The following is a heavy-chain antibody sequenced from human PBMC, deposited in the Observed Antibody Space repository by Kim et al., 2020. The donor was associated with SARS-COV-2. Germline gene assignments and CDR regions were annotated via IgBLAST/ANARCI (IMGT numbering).Heavy chain of an antibody. CDR2: FDTSGST. V-gene: IGHV4-4*07. CDR1: GGSISGYY. J-gene: IGHJ6*02. D-gene: IGHD2-2*01. Sequence: SETLSLTCTISGGSISGYYWSWIRQPAGKGLEWIGRFDTSGSTNYNTSLKSRVTMSLDTSKNQFSLKLSSASAADTAVYYCARCYCSSTSCHFYGMDVWGQGTAVTVSS. CDR3: ARCYCSSTSCHFYGMDV.